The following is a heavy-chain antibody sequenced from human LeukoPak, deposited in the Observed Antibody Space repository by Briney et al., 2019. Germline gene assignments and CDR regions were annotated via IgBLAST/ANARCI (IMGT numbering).Heavy chain of an antibody. CDR2: ISGSGGST. J-gene: IGHJ4*02. CDR1: GFTFNNYA. CDR3: AKTRVGIAAADSFDY. V-gene: IGHV3-23*01. Sequence: GGSLRLSCAASGFTFNNYAMTWVRQAPGKGLEWVSAISGSGGSTYYADSVKGRFTISRDNSKNTLYLQMNSLRAEDTAVYYCAKTRVGIAAADSFDYWGQGTLVTVSS. D-gene: IGHD6-13*01.